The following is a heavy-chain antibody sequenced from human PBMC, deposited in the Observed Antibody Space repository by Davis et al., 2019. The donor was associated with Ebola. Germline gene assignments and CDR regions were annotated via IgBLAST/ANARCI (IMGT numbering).Heavy chain of an antibody. Sequence: SGPTLVKPPQTLTLTCTFSGFSLSTSGMCVSWIRQPPGKAPEWLVLIDWDDDKYYNTSLKTRLTISKDTSKNQVVLTMTNMDPVDTATYYCARYRGTPDSSGYRSYYGMDVWGQGTTVTVSS. J-gene: IGHJ6*02. D-gene: IGHD3-22*01. CDR1: GFSLSTSGMC. CDR3: ARYRGTPDSSGYRSYYGMDV. CDR2: IDWDDDK. V-gene: IGHV2-70*01.